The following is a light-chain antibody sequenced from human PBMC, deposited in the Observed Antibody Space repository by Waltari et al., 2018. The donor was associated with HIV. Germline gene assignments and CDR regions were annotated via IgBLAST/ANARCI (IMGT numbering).Light chain of an antibody. V-gene: IGLV6-57*01. Sequence: FMLTQPRSVSESPGKTVTISCTRSSGRIGSNYVNWYQQRPGSSPTTVIYEDDQRPSGVPGRFSGSIDRSSNSASLTISGLMTEDEADYYCQSYDSNTRIFGTGTKVTVL. J-gene: IGLJ1*01. CDR1: SGRIGSNY. CDR2: EDD. CDR3: QSYDSNTRI.